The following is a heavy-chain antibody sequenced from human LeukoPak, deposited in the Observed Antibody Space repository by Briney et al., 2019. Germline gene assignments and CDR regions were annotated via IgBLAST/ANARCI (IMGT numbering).Heavy chain of an antibody. CDR3: AKDPGYGSGSYLDY. CDR1: GFTFSSYG. D-gene: IGHD3-10*01. V-gene: IGHV3-30*18. Sequence: GGSLRLSCAASGFTFSSYGMHWVRQAPGKGLEWVAVISYDGSNKYYADSVKGRFTISRDNSKNTLYLQMNSLRAKDTAVYYCAKDPGYGSGSYLDYWGQGTLVTVSS. CDR2: ISYDGSNK. J-gene: IGHJ4*02.